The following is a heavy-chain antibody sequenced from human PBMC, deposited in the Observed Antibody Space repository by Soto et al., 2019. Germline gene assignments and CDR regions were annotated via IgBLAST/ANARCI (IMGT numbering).Heavy chain of an antibody. V-gene: IGHV5-10-1*04. D-gene: IGHD3-10*01. CDR2: IDPSDSYT. J-gene: IGHJ6*02. Sequence: GESLKISCQGSGYSFTSYWITWVRQLPVKGLEWMGRIDPSDSYTTYSPSFQGQVTISADKSISTAYLQWSSLKASDTAMYYCAGGGVRGVITRTRDYYGMDVWGQGTTVTVSS. CDR3: AGGGVRGVITRTRDYYGMDV. CDR1: GYSFTSYW.